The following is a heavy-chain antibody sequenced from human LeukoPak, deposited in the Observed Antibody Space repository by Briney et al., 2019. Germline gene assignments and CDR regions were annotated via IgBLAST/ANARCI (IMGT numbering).Heavy chain of an antibody. CDR2: ISSSSSYI. J-gene: IGHJ4*02. V-gene: IGHV3-21*01. CDR1: GFTFSSYS. D-gene: IGHD3-10*01. CDR3: AREADGSGTQ. Sequence: GGSLRLSCAASGFTFSSYSMTWVRQAPGKGLEWVSSISSSSSYIYYADSVKGRFTISRDNAKNSLYLQMNSLRAEDTAVYYCAREADGSGTQWGQGTLVTVSS.